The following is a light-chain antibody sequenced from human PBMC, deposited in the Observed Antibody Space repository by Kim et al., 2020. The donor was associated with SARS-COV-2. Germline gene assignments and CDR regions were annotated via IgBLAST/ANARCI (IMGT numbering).Light chain of an antibody. J-gene: IGKJ2*01. CDR1: HRDSSGY. V-gene: IGKV3-20*01. CDR2: GAT. CDR3: QHYSSSSI. Sequence: GRGTPPSCATHRDSSGYLAWFQQKPGQAPRLLIYGATTRATGIPDRFSGRGSGTEFTLSISSLESEDFAVYYCQHYSSSSIFGPGTKLEI.